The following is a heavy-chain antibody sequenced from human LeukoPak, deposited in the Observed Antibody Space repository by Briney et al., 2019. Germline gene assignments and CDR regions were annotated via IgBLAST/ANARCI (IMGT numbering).Heavy chain of an antibody. CDR3: ARRGPNSGSYSHFDL. J-gene: IGHJ2*01. CDR2: MSSSGSP. Sequence: SSETLSLTCSVSGGSLCYYFWRWIRQPPGKGLEWIGYMSSSGSPNYNPSLKSRVTISVDTSNNQFSLKLISVTAADTAVYYCARRGPNSGSYSHFDLWGRGTLVTVSS. D-gene: IGHD1-26*01. CDR1: GGSLCYYF. V-gene: IGHV4-59*01.